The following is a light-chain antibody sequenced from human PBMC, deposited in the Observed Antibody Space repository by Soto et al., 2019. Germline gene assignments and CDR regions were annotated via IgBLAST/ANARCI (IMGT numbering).Light chain of an antibody. CDR3: RQANSVPWT. CDR1: HRISSW. CDR2: STS. V-gene: IGKV1-12*01. J-gene: IGKJ1*01. Sequence: IQMTQSPSSVSASVGDSVILTCRASHRISSWLSWYHQRPGKAPKLLIYSTSTLETGVPSRFSGSGSGRDFTLTISSLQPEDLVTFFCRQANSVPWTFGQGTKVEVK.